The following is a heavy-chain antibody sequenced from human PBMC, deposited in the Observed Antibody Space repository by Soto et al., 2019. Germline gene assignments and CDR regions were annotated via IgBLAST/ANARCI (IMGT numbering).Heavy chain of an antibody. J-gene: IGHJ5*02. Sequence: TLSLTCTVSGGSISSSSYYWGWIRQPPGKGLEWIGSIYYSGSTYYNPSLKSRVTISVDTSKNQFSLKLSSVTAADTAVYYCARRQLPNWFDPWGQGTLVTVSS. CDR2: IYYSGST. CDR1: GGSISSSSYY. V-gene: IGHV4-39*01. D-gene: IGHD2-2*01. CDR3: ARRQLPNWFDP.